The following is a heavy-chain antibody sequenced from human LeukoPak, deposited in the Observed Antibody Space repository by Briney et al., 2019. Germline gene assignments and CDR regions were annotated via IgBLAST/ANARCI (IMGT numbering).Heavy chain of an antibody. D-gene: IGHD5-24*01. CDR2: IYYSGST. J-gene: IGHJ4*02. CDR1: GGSISSSSYY. CDR3: ARRWLPWGFDY. V-gene: IGHV4-39*01. Sequence: KPSETLSLTCTVSGGSISSSSYYWGWIRQPPGKGLEWIGSIYYSGSTYYNPSLKSRVTISVDTSKNQFSLKLSSVTAADTAVYYCARRWLPWGFDYWGQGTLVTVSS.